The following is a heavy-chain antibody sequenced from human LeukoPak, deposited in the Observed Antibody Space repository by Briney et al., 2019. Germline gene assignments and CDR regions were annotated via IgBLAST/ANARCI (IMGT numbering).Heavy chain of an antibody. CDR3: ARGGRDGYTLYPLDY. Sequence: SEPLSLPCPVSGGSISSYYWSWIRQPPGKGREGIGYIYYSGSTNYNPSLKSRVTISVDTSKNQLSLKLRSVTAADTAVYYCARGGRDGYTLYPLDYWGQGTLVTVSS. CDR2: IYYSGST. V-gene: IGHV4-59*08. J-gene: IGHJ4*02. CDR1: GGSISSYY. D-gene: IGHD5-24*01.